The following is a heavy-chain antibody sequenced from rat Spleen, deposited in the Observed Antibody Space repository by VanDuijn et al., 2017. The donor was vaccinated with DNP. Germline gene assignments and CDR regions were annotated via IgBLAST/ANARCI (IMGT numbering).Heavy chain of an antibody. Sequence: EVQLVESGGGLVQPGRSMKLSCAASGFTFSDYAMAWVLQAPTKGLEWVASISSDGHITYYLDSVKGRFTISRDNAKSTLYLQMDSLRSEDTATYNFARHDYYSSPYYAMDAWGQGISVIVSS. CDR1: GFTFSDYA. J-gene: IGHJ4*01. V-gene: IGHV5-25*01. CDR2: ISSDGHIT. CDR3: ARHDYYSSPYYAMDA. D-gene: IGHD1-2*01.